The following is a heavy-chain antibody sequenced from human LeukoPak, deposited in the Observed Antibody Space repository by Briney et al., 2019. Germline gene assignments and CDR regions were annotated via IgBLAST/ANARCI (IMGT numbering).Heavy chain of an antibody. CDR3: AIATTGRGAFGS. CDR2: TNGAGGDK. J-gene: IGHJ4*02. Sequence: GGSLRLSCAASGFTFTNYEMSWVRQAPGKGLECVAGTNGAGGDKLYVDSVKGRFTISRDNSKNSLSLQMNSLTAEDTAIYYCAIATTGRGAFGSWGQGTLVSVSS. V-gene: IGHV3-7*01. CDR1: GFTFTNYE. D-gene: IGHD1-1*01.